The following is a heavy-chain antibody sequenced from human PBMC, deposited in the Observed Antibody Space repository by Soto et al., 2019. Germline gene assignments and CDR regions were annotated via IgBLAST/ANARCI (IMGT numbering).Heavy chain of an antibody. CDR2: IGGTSGST. D-gene: IGHD4-4*01. CDR3: VRGGSYYAS. CDR1: GFTFNNFA. J-gene: IGHJ5*02. V-gene: IGHV3-23*01. Sequence: GSLRLSCAASGFTFNNFAMGWVRQAPGKGLEWVSTIGGTSGSTYYADSVKGRFSISRDNAKNSMYLQMDSLRGEDTAVYYCVRGGSYYASWGQGTLVTVSS.